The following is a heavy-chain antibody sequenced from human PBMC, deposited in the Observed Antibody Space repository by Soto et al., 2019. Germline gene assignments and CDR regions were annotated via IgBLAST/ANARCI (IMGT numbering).Heavy chain of an antibody. CDR2: IWHDGKNK. V-gene: IGHV3-33*01. Sequence: QVQVVESGGGVVQPGRSLRLSCAASGFTFSNFGMYWVRQAPGKGLEWVAVIWHDGKNKYYADSAEGRFTISRDNSKNTLYLQLNSLRAEDTAVYYCARDPGQDEAMDYWGQGTLVTVSS. CDR3: ARDPGQDEAMDY. CDR1: GFTFSNFG. J-gene: IGHJ4*02.